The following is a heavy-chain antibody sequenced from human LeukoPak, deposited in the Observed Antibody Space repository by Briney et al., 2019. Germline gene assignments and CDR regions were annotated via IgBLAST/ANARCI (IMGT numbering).Heavy chain of an antibody. V-gene: IGHV3-23*01. CDR2: ISGSGGST. CDR1: GFTFSSYA. J-gene: IGHJ4*02. CDR3: ARDGSGRVPEMSAPDY. Sequence: GGSLRLSCAASGFTFSSYAMSWVRQAPGKGLEWVSAISGSGGSTYYADSVKGRFTISRDNSKNTLYLQMNSLRAEDTAVYYCARDGSGRVPEMSAPDYWGQGTLVTVSS. D-gene: IGHD3-10*01.